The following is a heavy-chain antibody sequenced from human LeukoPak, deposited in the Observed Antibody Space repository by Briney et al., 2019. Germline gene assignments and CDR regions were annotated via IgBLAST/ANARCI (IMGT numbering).Heavy chain of an antibody. D-gene: IGHD3-3*01. Sequence: SETLSLTCAVYGGSFSCYYWSWIRPPPGKGLEWIGEINHSGSTNYNPSLKSRVTISVDTSKNQFSLKLSSVTAADTAVYYCARVFYMRYDFWSGYPRGWFDPWGQGTLVTVSS. CDR2: INHSGST. J-gene: IGHJ5*02. V-gene: IGHV4-34*01. CDR1: GGSFSCYY. CDR3: ARVFYMRYDFWSGYPRGWFDP.